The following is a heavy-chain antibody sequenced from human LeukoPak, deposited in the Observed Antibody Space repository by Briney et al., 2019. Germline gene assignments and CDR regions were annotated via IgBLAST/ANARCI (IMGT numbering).Heavy chain of an antibody. V-gene: IGHV3-48*01. CDR2: ISDSSDTM. J-gene: IGHJ4*02. Sequence: GGSLRLSCAASGFTFSYCSMNWVRQAPGKGLEWVSYISDSSDTMYYADSVKGRFTISRDNAKNSLYLQMYSLRAEDTAVYYCARDLIVGTTIRYYFDYWGQGTLVTVSS. CDR3: ARDLIVGTTIRYYFDY. CDR1: GFTFSYCS. D-gene: IGHD1-26*01.